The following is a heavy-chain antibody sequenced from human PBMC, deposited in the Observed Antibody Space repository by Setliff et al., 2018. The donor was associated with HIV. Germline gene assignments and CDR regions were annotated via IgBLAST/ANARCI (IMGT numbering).Heavy chain of an antibody. CDR1: GSSISNGYY. D-gene: IGHD5-12*01. V-gene: IGHV4-38-2*01. Sequence: SETLSLTCAVSGSSISNGYYWGWIRQPPGKGLEWIGSIYHSGSTYYNPSLKSRVTISVDTSKNQFSLKLSSVTAADTAVYHCARMYSGYDWSPAGARTRYFDYWGQGTLVTVSS. CDR3: ARMYSGYDWSPAGARTRYFDY. J-gene: IGHJ4*02. CDR2: IYHSGST.